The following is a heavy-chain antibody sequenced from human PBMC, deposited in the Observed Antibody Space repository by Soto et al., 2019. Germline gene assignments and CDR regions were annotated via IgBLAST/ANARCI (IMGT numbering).Heavy chain of an antibody. CDR1: GFTFSDYA. CDR3: ARVGERSQLWPHLYY. Sequence: QVQLVESGGGVVQPGRSLRLSCAASGFTFSDYALYWVRQAPGKGLEWVAFISYDGTNKYYADSVKGRFTISRDNSKNTLYLQMTSLRADDTAVYYCARVGERSQLWPHLYYWGQGTLVSVSS. CDR2: ISYDGTNK. J-gene: IGHJ4*02. V-gene: IGHV3-30-3*01. D-gene: IGHD5-18*01.